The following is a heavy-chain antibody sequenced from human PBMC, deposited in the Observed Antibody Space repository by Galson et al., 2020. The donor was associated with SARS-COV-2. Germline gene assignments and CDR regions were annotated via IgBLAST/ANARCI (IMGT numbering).Heavy chain of an antibody. J-gene: IGHJ4*02. V-gene: IGHV3-64*01. Sequence: GGSLRLSCAASGFTFSSYAMHWVRQAPGKGLEYVSAISSNGGSTYYANSVKGRFTISRDNSKNTLYLQMGSLRAEDMAVYYCARDLGSGWYEDYWGQGTLVTVSS. CDR1: GFTFSSYA. CDR2: ISSNGGST. D-gene: IGHD6-19*01. CDR3: ARDLGSGWYEDY.